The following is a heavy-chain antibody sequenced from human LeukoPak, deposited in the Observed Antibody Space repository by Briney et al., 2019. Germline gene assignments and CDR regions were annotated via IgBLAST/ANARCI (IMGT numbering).Heavy chain of an antibody. V-gene: IGHV4-59*08. D-gene: IGHD2-2*01. CDR3: ARHPLVPAAWEGDWFDP. CDR2: IYYSGST. CDR1: GGSISSYY. Sequence: SETLSLTCTVSGGSISSYYWSWIRQPPGKGLEWIGYIYYSGSTNYNPSLKSRVTISVDTSKNQFSLKLSSVTAADTAVYYCARHPLVPAAWEGDWFDPWGQGTLVTVSS. J-gene: IGHJ5*02.